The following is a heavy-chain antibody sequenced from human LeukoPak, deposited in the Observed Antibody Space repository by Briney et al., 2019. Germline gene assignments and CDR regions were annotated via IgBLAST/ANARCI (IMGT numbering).Heavy chain of an antibody. CDR1: GYSFTTYW. Sequence: GESLKISCQGSGYSFTTYWIGWVRQVPGEGLEWMGIIQPGNPDIRYSPSFQGQVTISADQSITTAYLQWSSLKASDTAIYYCARHEDRSSWGTFDYWGLGTLVTVSS. CDR2: IQPGNPDI. V-gene: IGHV5-51*01. D-gene: IGHD6-6*01. CDR3: ARHEDRSSWGTFDY. J-gene: IGHJ4*02.